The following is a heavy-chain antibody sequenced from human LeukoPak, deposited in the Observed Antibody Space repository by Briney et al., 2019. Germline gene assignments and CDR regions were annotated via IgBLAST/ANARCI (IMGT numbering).Heavy chain of an antibody. CDR2: IIPIFGTA. CDR3: VVGGGYDLGFDY. D-gene: IGHD5-12*01. CDR1: GGTFSSYA. Sequence: ASVKVSCKASGGTFSSYAISWVRQAPGQGLEWMGGIIPIFGTANYAQKFQGRVTITADESTSTAYMELSSLRSEDTAVYYCVVGGGYDLGFDYWGQGTLVTVSS. V-gene: IGHV1-69*13. J-gene: IGHJ4*02.